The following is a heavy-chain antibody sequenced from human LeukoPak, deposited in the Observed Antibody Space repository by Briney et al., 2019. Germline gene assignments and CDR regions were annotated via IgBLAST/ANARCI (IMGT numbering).Heavy chain of an antibody. Sequence: WSLRLSCRGYGFTFGDHAMSWVRQAPGKGLEWVGFIRSKAYRGTTEYAASVKGRFTISRDDSTSIAYLQMNSLRIEDTAVYYCARGPIQLWIHNAMDVWGQGTTVTVSS. J-gene: IGHJ6*02. CDR2: IRSKAYRGTT. V-gene: IGHV3-49*04. D-gene: IGHD5-18*01. CDR1: GFTFGDHA. CDR3: ARGPIQLWIHNAMDV.